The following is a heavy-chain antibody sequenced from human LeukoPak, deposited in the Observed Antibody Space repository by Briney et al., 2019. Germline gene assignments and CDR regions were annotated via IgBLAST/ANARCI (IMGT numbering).Heavy chain of an antibody. Sequence: ASVKVSCKASGYTFTSYNTHWVRQAPGRGLEWMGIINPSGGSTSYAQKFQGRVTMTRDTSTSTVYMELSSLRSEDTAVYYCARVLWGSYRYTDYWGQGTLVTVSS. J-gene: IGHJ4*02. D-gene: IGHD3-16*02. V-gene: IGHV1-46*01. CDR3: ARVLWGSYRYTDY. CDR2: INPSGGST. CDR1: GYTFTSYN.